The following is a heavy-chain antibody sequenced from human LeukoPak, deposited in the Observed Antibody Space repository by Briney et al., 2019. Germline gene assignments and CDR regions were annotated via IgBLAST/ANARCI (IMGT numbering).Heavy chain of an antibody. J-gene: IGHJ4*02. CDR1: GYSISSGYY. Sequence: PETLSLTCAVSGYSISSGYYWGWIRQPPGKGLEWIGSIYHSGSTYYNPSLKSRVTISVDTSKNQFSLKLSSVTAADTAVYYCARGGDIVVVVAANAFDYWGQGTLVTVSS. CDR3: ARGGDIVVVVAANAFDY. D-gene: IGHD2-15*01. V-gene: IGHV4-38-2*01. CDR2: IYHSGST.